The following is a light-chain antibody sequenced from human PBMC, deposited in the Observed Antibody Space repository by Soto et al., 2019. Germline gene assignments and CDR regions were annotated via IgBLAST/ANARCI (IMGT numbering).Light chain of an antibody. J-gene: IGKJ5*01. V-gene: IGKV3D-15*01. CDR2: GVS. CDR3: QQFKSYPIT. Sequence: EIVMTQSPATLSVSPGERATLSCRASQSVSSNLAWYQQKPGQAPRLLIYGVSTRATGIPGRFSGSGSGTEFTLTISSLQPEDFGTYYCQQFKSYPITFGQGKRLEIK. CDR1: QSVSSN.